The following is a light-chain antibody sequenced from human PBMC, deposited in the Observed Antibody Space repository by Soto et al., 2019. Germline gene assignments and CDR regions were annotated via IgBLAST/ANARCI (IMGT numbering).Light chain of an antibody. CDR3: AAWDDSLSGFYV. J-gene: IGLJ1*01. Sequence: QSVLTQPPSASGTPGQRVTISCSGSSSNIGSNYVYWYQQLPGTAPKLLIYRNNQRPSGVPDRFSGSKSGTSASLATSGLRPEDEADYYCAAWDDSLSGFYVFGTGTKVTVL. CDR1: SSNIGSNY. V-gene: IGLV1-47*01. CDR2: RNN.